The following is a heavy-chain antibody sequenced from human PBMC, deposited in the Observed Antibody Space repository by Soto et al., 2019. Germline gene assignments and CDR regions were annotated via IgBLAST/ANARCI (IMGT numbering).Heavy chain of an antibody. J-gene: IGHJ4*02. Sequence: ASVKVSCKASGYTFTSHYMHWVRQAPGQGLEWMGIINPSGGRTSYAQKFQGRITMTRDTTTNTVHMELTSLRSDDTAVYCCARVYCSSPSCFGGDYWGQGTLVTVSS. V-gene: IGHV1-46*01. CDR1: GYTFTSHY. CDR2: INPSGGRT. D-gene: IGHD2-2*01. CDR3: ARVYCSSPSCFGGDY.